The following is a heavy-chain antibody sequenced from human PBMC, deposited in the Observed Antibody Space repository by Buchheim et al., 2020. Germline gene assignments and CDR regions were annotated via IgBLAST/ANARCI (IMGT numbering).Heavy chain of an antibody. CDR3: ARGEDIVVVPAAIRGGNWFDP. V-gene: IGHV4-30-4*01. CDR2: IYYSGST. D-gene: IGHD2-2*02. CDR1: GGSISSGDYY. J-gene: IGHJ5*02. Sequence: QVQLQESGPGLVKPSQTLSLTCTVSGGSISSGDYYWSWIRQPPGKGLEWIGYIYYSGSTYYNPSLKSRVTIPVDTSKNQFSLKLSSVTAADTAVYYCARGEDIVVVPAAIRGGNWFDPWGQGTL.